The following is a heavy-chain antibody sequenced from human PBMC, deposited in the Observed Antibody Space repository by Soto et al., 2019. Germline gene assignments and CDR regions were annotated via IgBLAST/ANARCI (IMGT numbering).Heavy chain of an antibody. J-gene: IGHJ4*02. V-gene: IGHV1-18*01. CDR1: GYTFTSYG. CDR2: ISTDKGKT. CDR3: APRSPAFDY. Sequence: QVQLVQSGPEVKKPGASVKVSCKTSGYTFTSYGISWVRQAPGQGLEWMGWISTDKGKTNYAQKFQGRVTMTTDTSTSTAYRELRSLRSDDTAVYYCAPRSPAFDYWGQGTLVTVSS.